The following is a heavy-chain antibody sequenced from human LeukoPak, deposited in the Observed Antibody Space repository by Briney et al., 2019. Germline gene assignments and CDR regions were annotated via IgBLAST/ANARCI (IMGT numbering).Heavy chain of an antibody. CDR2: IYHTGTT. Sequence: SETLSLTCDVSGGFISSSNWWTWVRQAPGKGLEWIGEIYHTGTTNYKPSLERRATISVDKSKNQFSLRMTSVTAADTAVYYCAREGGYYISSWFIDDWGQGILVTVSS. V-gene: IGHV4-4*02. CDR1: GGFISSSNW. D-gene: IGHD6-13*01. J-gene: IGHJ4*02. CDR3: AREGGYYISSWFIDD.